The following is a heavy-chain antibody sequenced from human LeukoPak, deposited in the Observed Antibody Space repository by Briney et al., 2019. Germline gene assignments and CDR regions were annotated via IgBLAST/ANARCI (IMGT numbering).Heavy chain of an antibody. D-gene: IGHD2-15*01. J-gene: IGHJ4*02. CDR2: ISYGGSNK. Sequence: AGGSLRLSCAASGFTFSSYAMHWVRQAPGKGLEWVAVISYGGSNKYYADSVKGRFTISRDNSKNTLYLQMNSLRAEDTAVYYCARGYCSGGSCYYFDYWGQGTLVTVSS. CDR1: GFTFSSYA. V-gene: IGHV3-30-3*01. CDR3: ARGYCSGGSCYYFDY.